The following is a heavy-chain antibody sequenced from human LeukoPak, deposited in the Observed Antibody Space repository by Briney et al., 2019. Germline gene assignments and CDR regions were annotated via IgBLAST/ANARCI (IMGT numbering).Heavy chain of an antibody. CDR2: IYYSGST. D-gene: IGHD3-3*01. J-gene: IGHJ5*02. Sequence: GSLRLSCAASGFTFGSYAMDWIRQPPGKGLEWIGSIYYSGSTYYNPSLKSRVTISVDTSKNQFSLKLSSVTAADTAVYYCARGLGAIFGVSHRDNWFDPWGQGTLVTVSS. V-gene: IGHV4-39*01. CDR3: ARGLGAIFGVSHRDNWFDP. CDR1: GFTFGSYA.